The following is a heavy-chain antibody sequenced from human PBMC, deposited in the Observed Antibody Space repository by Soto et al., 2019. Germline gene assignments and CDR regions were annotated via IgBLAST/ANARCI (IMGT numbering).Heavy chain of an antibody. CDR1: GYSFTGYY. CDR2: INPDSGAT. D-gene: IGHD3-10*01. Sequence: HEHLVQSGAEVKRPGASLKVSCKASGYSFTGYYIHWVRQAPGQGLEWMGWINPDSGATNYAQNVQGRVTLASVTFISTASMDLTSLTSDDTAVDYCARGDYGTGGYPFPYFDYWGQGTLVIVSS. J-gene: IGHJ4*02. CDR3: ARGDYGTGGYPFPYFDY. V-gene: IGHV1-2*02.